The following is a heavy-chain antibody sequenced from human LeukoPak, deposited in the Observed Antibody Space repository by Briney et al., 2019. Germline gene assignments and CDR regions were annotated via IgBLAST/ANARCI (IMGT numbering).Heavy chain of an antibody. CDR1: GGSISSSNW. D-gene: IGHD5-12*01. CDR3: ARDRGYMGQSGLIDY. CDR2: IYHSGST. Sequence: PSETLSLTCAVSGGSISSSNWWSWVRQPPGKGLEWIGEIYHSGSTNYNPSLKSRVTISVDTSKNQFSLKLSSVTAADTAVYYCARDRGYMGQSGLIDYWGQGTLVTVSS. V-gene: IGHV4-4*02. J-gene: IGHJ4*02.